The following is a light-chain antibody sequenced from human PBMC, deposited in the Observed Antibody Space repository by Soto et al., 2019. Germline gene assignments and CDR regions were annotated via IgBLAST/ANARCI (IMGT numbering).Light chain of an antibody. Sequence: ESVFTQSPGTLSLSPGERATLSCRASQSVSSSYLAWYQQKPGQAPRLLIYAASSRATGIPARFSGSGSGTDFTLTISSLETKDFAVYYCQQRSNWPITFGQGTRREIK. V-gene: IGKV3D-20*02. J-gene: IGKJ5*01. CDR2: AAS. CDR1: QSVSSSY. CDR3: QQRSNWPIT.